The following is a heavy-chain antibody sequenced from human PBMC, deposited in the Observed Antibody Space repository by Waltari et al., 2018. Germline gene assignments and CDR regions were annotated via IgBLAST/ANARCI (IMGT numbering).Heavy chain of an antibody. CDR2: INHSGST. CDR1: GGSFSGYY. Sequence: VQPQQWGAGLLKPSETLSLTCAVYGGSFSGYYWSWIRQSPGKGLEWIGEINHSGSTNYNPSLKSRVTISVDTSKNQFSLKVSSVTAADTAVYYCARQFSSGWYSEYWGQGTLVTVSS. D-gene: IGHD6-19*01. J-gene: IGHJ4*02. CDR3: ARQFSSGWYSEY. V-gene: IGHV4-34*01.